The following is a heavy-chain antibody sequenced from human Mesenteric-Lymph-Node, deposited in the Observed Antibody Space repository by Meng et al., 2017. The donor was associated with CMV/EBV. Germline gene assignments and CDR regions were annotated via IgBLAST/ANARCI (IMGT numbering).Heavy chain of an antibody. J-gene: IGHJ6*04. V-gene: IGHV3-9*01. D-gene: IGHD3-3*01. CDR2: ITWNSDNK. CDR3: AREVVRVVTSAGMDV. Sequence: SLKISCSASGFIFDDYAMHWVRQVPGRGLEWVSSITWNSDNKVYADSVKGRFTISRDNAKNSLYLQMSSLRAEDTAIYYCAREVVRVVTSAGMDVWGEGTAVTVSS. CDR1: GFIFDDYA.